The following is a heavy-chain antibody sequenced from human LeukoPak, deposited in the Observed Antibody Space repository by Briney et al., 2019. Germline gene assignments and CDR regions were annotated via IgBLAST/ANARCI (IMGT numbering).Heavy chain of an antibody. D-gene: IGHD2-2*01. J-gene: IGHJ3*02. CDR2: IIPILGIA. CDR1: GGTFSSYA. CDR3: ARGSVLNYCSSTSCYRAFDI. V-gene: IGHV1-69*04. Sequence: SVKVSCKASGGTFSSYAISWVRQAPGQGLEWMGRIIPILGIANYAQKFQGRVTITADKSTSTAYMELSSLRSEDTAVYYCARGSVLNYCSSTSCYRAFDIWGQGTMVTVSS.